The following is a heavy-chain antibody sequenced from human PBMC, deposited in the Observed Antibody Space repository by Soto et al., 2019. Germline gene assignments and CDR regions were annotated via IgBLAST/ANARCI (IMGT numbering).Heavy chain of an antibody. V-gene: IGHV1-18*01. CDR1: GYTSTNYV. CDR3: ARGVGAGSYYNQYNWFDP. J-gene: IGHJ5*02. CDR2: ISAYDGNT. D-gene: IGHD3-10*01. Sequence: ASVKVSCKASGYTSTNYVISWVRQAPGQGLEWMGWISAYDGNTNYAQKLQGRVTMTTDTSTSTACMELRSLRSDDTAVYYCARGVGAGSYYNQYNWFDPWGQGTLVTVS.